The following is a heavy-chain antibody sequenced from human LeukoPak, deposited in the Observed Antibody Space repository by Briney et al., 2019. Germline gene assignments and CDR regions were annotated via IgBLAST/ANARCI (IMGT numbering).Heavy chain of an antibody. D-gene: IGHD3-22*01. Sequence: PSETLSLTCAVYGGSFSGYYWSWIRQPPGRGLEWIGEINHSGSTNYNPSLKSRVTISVDTSKNQFSPKLSSVTAADTAVYYCARVRVRMIVVIDYWGQGTLVTVSS. V-gene: IGHV4-34*01. J-gene: IGHJ4*02. CDR3: ARVRVRMIVVIDY. CDR1: GGSFSGYY. CDR2: INHSGST.